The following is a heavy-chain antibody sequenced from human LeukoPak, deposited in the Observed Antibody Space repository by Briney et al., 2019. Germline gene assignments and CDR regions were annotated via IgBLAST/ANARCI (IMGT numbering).Heavy chain of an antibody. CDR1: GFTFDDYA. V-gene: IGHV3-9*01. CDR2: ISWNSGSI. D-gene: IGHD3-10*01. J-gene: IGHJ6*02. CDR3: AKASRIPLLWFGEASNGMDV. Sequence: PGGSLRLSCAASGFTFDDYAMHWVRQAPGKGPEWVSGISWNSGSIGYADSVKGRFTISRDNAKNSLYLQMNSLRAEDTALYYCAKASRIPLLWFGEASNGMDVWGQGTTVTVSS.